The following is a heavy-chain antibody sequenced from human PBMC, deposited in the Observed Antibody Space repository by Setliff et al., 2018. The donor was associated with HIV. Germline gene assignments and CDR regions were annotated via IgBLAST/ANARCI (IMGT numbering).Heavy chain of an antibody. CDR1: GYSISSGYY. D-gene: IGHD2-21*02. CDR2: IYHSGST. J-gene: IGHJ6*02. Sequence: SETLSLTCTVSGYSISSGYYWGWIRQPPGKGLEWIGSIYHSGSTYYNPPLKSRVTISVDTSKNQFSLKLSSVTAADTAVYYCARAMRGVVVTNMYYYYGMDVWGQGTTVTVSS. CDR3: ARAMRGVVVTNMYYYYGMDV. V-gene: IGHV4-38-2*02.